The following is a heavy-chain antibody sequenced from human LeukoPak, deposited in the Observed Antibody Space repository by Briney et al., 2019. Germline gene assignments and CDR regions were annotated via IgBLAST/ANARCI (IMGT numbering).Heavy chain of an antibody. V-gene: IGHV4-4*07. CDR3: ARGNILCSIGSCSTSIDY. CDR2: IYTSGST. Sequence: SETLSLTCTVSGGSISSYYWSWIRQPAGKGLEWIGRIYTSGSTNYNPSLKSRVTMSVDTSKNQFSLKLSSVTAADTAVYYCARGNILCSIGSCSTSIDYWGQGTLVTVSS. J-gene: IGHJ4*02. D-gene: IGHD2-15*01. CDR1: GGSISSYY.